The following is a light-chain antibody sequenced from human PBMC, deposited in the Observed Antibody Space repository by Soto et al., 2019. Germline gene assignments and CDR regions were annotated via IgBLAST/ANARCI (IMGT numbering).Light chain of an antibody. CDR3: QQRSNWPPT. CDR1: QSVSSY. CDR2: DAS. J-gene: IGKJ5*01. V-gene: IGKV3-11*01. Sequence: EIVLTQSPATLSLSPGERATLSCRASQSVSSYLAWYQQKPGQAPRLLIYDASNRATGIPARFSGSGSGTDFTLTISSLEPEDFAVYYGQQRSNWPPTFCQGTRLEIK.